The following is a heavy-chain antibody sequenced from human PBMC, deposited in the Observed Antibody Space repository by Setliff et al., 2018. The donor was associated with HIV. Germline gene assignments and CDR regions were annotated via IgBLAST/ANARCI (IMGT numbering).Heavy chain of an antibody. CDR1: GGSISVHY. D-gene: IGHD2-2*01. J-gene: IGHJ6*03. Sequence: SETLSLTCTVSGGSISVHYWTWIRQPPGKGLEWIGEVNHSGTTNYNTSLKSRVSISVDTSKTQFSLKLSSVTAADTAIYYCATTDIVVVPASTDYYYYMDVWGQGTLVTVSS. CDR3: ATTDIVVVPASTDYYYYMDV. CDR2: VNHSGTT. V-gene: IGHV4-34*01.